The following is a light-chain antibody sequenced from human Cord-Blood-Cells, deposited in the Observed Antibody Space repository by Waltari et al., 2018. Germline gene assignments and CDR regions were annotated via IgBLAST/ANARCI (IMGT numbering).Light chain of an antibody. CDR2: DVS. J-gene: IGLJ2*01. Sequence: QSALTKPASMSGSSGQSIPISCTGTRSDGGGYNYVSWYQQHPGKAPKLMIYDVSNRPSGVSNRFSGSKSGNTASLTISGLQAEDEADYYCSSYTSSSTLVFGGGTKLTVL. CDR3: SSYTSSSTLV. CDR1: RSDGGGYNY. V-gene: IGLV2-14*01.